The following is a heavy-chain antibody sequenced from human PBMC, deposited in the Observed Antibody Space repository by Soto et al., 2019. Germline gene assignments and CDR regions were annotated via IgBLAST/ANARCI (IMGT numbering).Heavy chain of an antibody. J-gene: IGHJ5*02. V-gene: IGHV4-59*12. Sequence: PSETLSLTCTVSGGSISSYYWSWIRQPPGRGLECFGYVSYSGSTNYNPSLKSRVTISVDRSKNQFSLKLSSVTAADTAVYYCARDRGGFTMSWFDPWGQGTLVTVSS. CDR3: ARDRGGFTMSWFDP. CDR1: GGSISSYY. D-gene: IGHD3-10*02. CDR2: VSYSGST.